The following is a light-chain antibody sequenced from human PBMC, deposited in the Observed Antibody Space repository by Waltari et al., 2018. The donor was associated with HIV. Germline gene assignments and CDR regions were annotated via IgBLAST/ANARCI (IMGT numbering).Light chain of an antibody. J-gene: IGLJ3*02. CDR3: YSTDTTGYERV. CDR1: TLPKRN. CDR2: DDN. Sequence: HELRQPPSVSVSPGQTATITCHGDTLPKRNAYWYQQKSGQAPLLVIYDDNKRPSGIPDRFSGSTSGTMATLTVSRAQVEDEGDYYCYSTDTTGYERVFGGGTKLTVL. V-gene: IGLV3-10*01.